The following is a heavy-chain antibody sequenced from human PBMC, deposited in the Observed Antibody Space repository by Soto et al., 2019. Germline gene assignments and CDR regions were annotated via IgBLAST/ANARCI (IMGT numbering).Heavy chain of an antibody. CDR1: GYTFNNFW. CDR2: IYPGDSDT. V-gene: IGHV5-51*01. CDR3: ARVWEMATVAACDY. J-gene: IGHJ4*02. D-gene: IGHD1-26*01. Sequence: GESLKISCKASGYTFNNFWIAWERQMPGKGLEWMGIIYPGDSDTRYSPSFQGQVSISVDKSITTAYLQWSGLRASDTAMYYCARVWEMATVAACDYWGQGXLVTVYS.